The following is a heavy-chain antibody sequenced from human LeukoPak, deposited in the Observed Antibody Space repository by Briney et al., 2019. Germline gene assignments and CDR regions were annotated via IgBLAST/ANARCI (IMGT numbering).Heavy chain of an antibody. J-gene: IGHJ4*02. CDR2: IKSKTDGGTT. Sequence: GGSLRLSCSASGFTFSNAWMSWVRQAPGKGLEWVGRIKSKTDGGTTDYAAPVKGRFTISRDNSNNTLYLQMNNLRAEDTAVYYCARDKLMVRGAYDHWGQGTLVTVSS. CDR3: ARDKLMVRGAYDH. D-gene: IGHD3-10*01. CDR1: GFTFSNAW. V-gene: IGHV3-15*01.